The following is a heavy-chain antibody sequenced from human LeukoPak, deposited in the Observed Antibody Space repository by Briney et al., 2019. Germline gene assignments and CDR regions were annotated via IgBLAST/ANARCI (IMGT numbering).Heavy chain of an antibody. D-gene: IGHD3-10*01. Sequence: SETLSLTCAVSGGSISSSNWWSWVRQPPGKGLEWIGEIYHSGSTNYNPSLKSRVTISVDKSKNQFSLKLSSVTAADTAVYYCARVPLSRITMVRGAFDIWGQGTMVTVSS. CDR2: IYHSGST. J-gene: IGHJ3*02. V-gene: IGHV4-4*02. CDR3: ARVPLSRITMVRGAFDI. CDR1: GGSISSSNW.